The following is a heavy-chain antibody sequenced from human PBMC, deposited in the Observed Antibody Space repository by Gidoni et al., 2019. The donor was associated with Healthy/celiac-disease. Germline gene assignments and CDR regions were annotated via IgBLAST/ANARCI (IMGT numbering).Heavy chain of an antibody. V-gene: IGHV1-69*01. CDR1: GGTFSSYA. D-gene: IGHD3-10*01. CDR2: IIPIFGTA. J-gene: IGHJ6*03. CDR3: ASEEKVLLTPGDYYYYYYMDV. Sequence: QVQLVQSGAEVKKPGSSVKVSCKASGGTFSSYAISWVRQAPGQGLEWMGGIIPIFGTANYAQKFQGRVTITADESTSTAYMELSSLRSEDTAVYYCASEEKVLLTPGDYYYYYYMDVWGKGTTVTVSS.